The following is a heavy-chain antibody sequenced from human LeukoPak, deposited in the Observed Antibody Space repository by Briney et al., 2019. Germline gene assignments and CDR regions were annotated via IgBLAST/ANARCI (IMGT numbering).Heavy chain of an antibody. CDR1: GSSLSTSGMR. CDR2: SDWDDDK. V-gene: IGHV2-70*04. Sequence: ESGPALVKPTQPLTLTCTFSGSSLSTSGMRGSWIRQPPGKALEWLAHSDWDDDKFYRTSLKTRLTISKDTSKNQVLLTMPNMDPVDTATYYCARTTLITFGGVIVDFDYWGQGTLVTVSS. J-gene: IGHJ4*02. D-gene: IGHD3-16*02. CDR3: ARTTLITFGGVIVDFDY.